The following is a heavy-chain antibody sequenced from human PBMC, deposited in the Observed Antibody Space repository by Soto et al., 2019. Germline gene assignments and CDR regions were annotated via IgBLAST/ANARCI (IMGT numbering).Heavy chain of an antibody. Sequence: AETLSLTCAVSGGSINTNNWWSWVRQPPGKGLEWIGDIYHTGTTNYNPSLKSRVTISVDTSKNQFSLNLSSVTAADTAVYYCARHLPYCGGDCYSLDYWGQGTLVTVSS. J-gene: IGHJ4*02. V-gene: IGHV4-4*02. D-gene: IGHD2-21*02. CDR1: GGSINTNNW. CDR3: ARHLPYCGGDCYSLDY. CDR2: IYHTGTT.